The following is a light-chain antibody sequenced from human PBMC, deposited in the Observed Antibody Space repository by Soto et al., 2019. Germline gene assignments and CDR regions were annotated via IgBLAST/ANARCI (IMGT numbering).Light chain of an antibody. V-gene: IGKV3-11*01. CDR1: LSVSVY. CDR2: DAS. CDR3: HQRQYWPPIT. Sequence: VVLTQSPATLSLSPGRRATVSCRTSLSVSVYLDWYQQKPGQAPRLLISDASNRATGIPARSSGSGSGTDFTLTISSLEPEDFAVYYCHQRQYWPPITFGQGTRRRL. J-gene: IGKJ5*01.